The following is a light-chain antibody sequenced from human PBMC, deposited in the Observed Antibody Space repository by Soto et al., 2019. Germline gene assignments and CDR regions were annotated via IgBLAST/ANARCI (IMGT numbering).Light chain of an antibody. CDR2: GAS. J-gene: IGKJ2*01. V-gene: IGKV3-15*01. CDR3: QPYNTWPPYT. Sequence: EIVMTQSPATLSVSPGERATLSCRASQSVSSNLAWSQQKPGQAPRLLIYGASTRATGIPARFSGSGSGTEFTLTISSLQSEDVAVYYCQPYNTWPPYTFGQGNTLALK. CDR1: QSVSSN.